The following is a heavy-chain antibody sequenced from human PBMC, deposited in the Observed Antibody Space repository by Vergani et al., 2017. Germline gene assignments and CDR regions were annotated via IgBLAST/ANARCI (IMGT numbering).Heavy chain of an antibody. CDR3: AKDNVPGYYDSSGYCDY. D-gene: IGHD3-22*01. J-gene: IGHJ4*02. V-gene: IGHV3-23*01. CDR1: GFTFSSYA. CDR2: ISGKGDNT. Sequence: EVQLLESGGGLVQPGGSLRLSCAASGFTFSSYAMSWVRQAPGKGLEWVSAISGKGDNTYYTDSVKGRFTISRDNSKNTMFLQMNNLRAEDTAVYYCAKDNVPGYYDSSGYCDYWGQGTLVTVSS.